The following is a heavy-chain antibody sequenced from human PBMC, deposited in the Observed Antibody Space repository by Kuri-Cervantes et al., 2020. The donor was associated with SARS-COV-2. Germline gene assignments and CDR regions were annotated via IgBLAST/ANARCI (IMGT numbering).Heavy chain of an antibody. CDR2: IYTSGST. CDR3: ARDLAYDSSGYAFGY. J-gene: IGHJ4*02. D-gene: IGHD3-22*01. CDR1: GGSISSGSYY. V-gene: IGHV4-61*02. Sequence: LRLSCTVSGGSISSGSYYWSWIRQPAGKGLEWIGRIYTSGSTNYNPSLKSRVTISVDTSKNQFSLKLSSVTAADTAVYYCARDLAYDSSGYAFGYWGQGTLVTVSS.